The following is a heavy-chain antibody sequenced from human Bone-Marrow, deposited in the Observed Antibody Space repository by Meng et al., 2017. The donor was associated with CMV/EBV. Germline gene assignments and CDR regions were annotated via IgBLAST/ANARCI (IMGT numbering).Heavy chain of an antibody. V-gene: IGHV4-31*03. CDR3: AREGCSSTSCTAYYFDY. J-gene: IGHJ4*02. CDR2: IYYSGST. Sequence: SETLSLTCTVSGGSISSGGYYWSWIRQHPGKGLEWIGYIYYSGSTYYNPSLKSRVTISVDTSKNQFSLKLSSVTAADTAVYYCAREGCSSTSCTAYYFDYWGQGTLVTVSS. D-gene: IGHD2-2*01. CDR1: GGSISSGGYY.